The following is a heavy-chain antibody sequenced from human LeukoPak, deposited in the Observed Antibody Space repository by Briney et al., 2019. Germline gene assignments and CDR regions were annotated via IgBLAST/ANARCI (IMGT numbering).Heavy chain of an antibody. D-gene: IGHD3-22*01. CDR1: GYXFTDYY. Sequence: GASVKVSCKASGYXFTDYYMHWVRQAPGQGLEWMGWITPNSGATKYAQKFRGRVSMTRDTSINTAYMELSRLRSDDTAIYYCARVSRFYYDSSGDFDYWGQGTLVTVSS. J-gene: IGHJ4*02. V-gene: IGHV1-2*02. CDR3: ARVSRFYYDSSGDFDY. CDR2: ITPNSGAT.